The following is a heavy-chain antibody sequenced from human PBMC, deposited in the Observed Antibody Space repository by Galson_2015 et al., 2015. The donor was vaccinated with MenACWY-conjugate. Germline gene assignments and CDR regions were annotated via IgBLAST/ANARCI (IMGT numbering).Heavy chain of an antibody. J-gene: IGHJ4*02. Sequence: SLRLSCAASGFTFGSSVMGWVRQAPGKGLEWVSCITSSAGSTYYADSVKGRFTISRDNSKNTVYLQMNSLRVEDTAVYYCAKDHKLVGRGRGTLVTVSS. CDR2: ITSSAGST. V-gene: IGHV3-23*01. CDR1: GFTFGSSV. CDR3: AKDHKLVG.